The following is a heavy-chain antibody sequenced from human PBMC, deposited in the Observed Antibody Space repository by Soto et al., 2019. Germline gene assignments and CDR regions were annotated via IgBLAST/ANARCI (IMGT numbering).Heavy chain of an antibody. D-gene: IGHD3-10*01. CDR1: GGSISSGGYY. V-gene: IGHV4-31*03. CDR3: ARDGMVRGVIYY. CDR2: IYYSGST. J-gene: IGHJ4*02. Sequence: SETLSLTCTVSGGSISSGGYYWSWIRQHPGKGLEWIGYIYYSGSTYYNPPLKSRVTISVDTSKNQFSLKLSSVTAADTAVYYCARDGMVRGVIYYWGQGTLVTVSS.